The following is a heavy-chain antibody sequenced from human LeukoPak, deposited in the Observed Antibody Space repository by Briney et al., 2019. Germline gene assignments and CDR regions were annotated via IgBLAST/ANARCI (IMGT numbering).Heavy chain of an antibody. CDR1: GYTFTSYA. CDR3: ARVTAVAGTGHYYYYYGMDV. D-gene: IGHD6-19*01. V-gene: IGHV1-3*01. J-gene: IGHJ6*02. CDR2: INAGNGNT. Sequence: ASVKVSCKASGYTFTSYAMRWVRQAPGQRLEWMGWINAGNGNTKYSQKFQGGVTITRDTSASTAYMELSSLRSEDTAVYYCARVTAVAGTGHYYYYYGMDVWGQGTTVTVSS.